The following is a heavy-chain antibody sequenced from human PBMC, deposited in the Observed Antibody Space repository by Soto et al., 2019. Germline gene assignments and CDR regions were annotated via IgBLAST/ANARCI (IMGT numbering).Heavy chain of an antibody. CDR1: GFTFSSYS. V-gene: IGHV3-21*01. D-gene: IGHD3-9*01. Sequence: PGGCLRLSCGASGFTFSSYSMNWVRQAPGKGLEWVSSISSSSSYIYYADSVKGRFTISRDNAKNSLYLQMNSLRAEDTAVYYCSRDYHFDRRNWYYYYYMDVWGKGTTVTVSS. CDR2: ISSSSSYI. CDR3: SRDYHFDRRNWYYYYYMDV. J-gene: IGHJ6*03.